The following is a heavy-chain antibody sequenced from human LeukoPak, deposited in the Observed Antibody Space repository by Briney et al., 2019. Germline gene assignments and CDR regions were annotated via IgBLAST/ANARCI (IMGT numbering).Heavy chain of an antibody. Sequence: PSETLSLTCTVSGGSFSSSHYWGWIRPPPGKGLEWIGSIYYGGSTYYNASLRSRVTTSVDTSKNQFSLKLSSVTAADTAVYYCAKSTYYYDTFVNAFDFWGQGTVVTVSS. V-gene: IGHV4-39*07. CDR2: IYYGGST. CDR3: AKSTYYYDTFVNAFDF. D-gene: IGHD3-22*01. J-gene: IGHJ3*01. CDR1: GGSFSSSHY.